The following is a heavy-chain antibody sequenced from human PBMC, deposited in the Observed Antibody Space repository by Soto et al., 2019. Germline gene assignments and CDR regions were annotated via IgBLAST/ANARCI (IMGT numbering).Heavy chain of an antibody. CDR3: AKNHDWNRPAPGAFDV. J-gene: IGHJ3*01. CDR2: ISGSGNQI. Sequence: EVQLSQSGGGLVQRGGSLRLSCEGSGFTFGDYGINWVRQAPGKGLEWVSGISGSGNQIDYSDSVEGRFTVSRDNSTNTVFIKRNGLSPGEPAGYLCAKNHDWNRPAPGAFDVWGQGTMVTVS. CDR1: GFTFGDYG. V-gene: IGHV3-23*01. D-gene: IGHD1-1*01.